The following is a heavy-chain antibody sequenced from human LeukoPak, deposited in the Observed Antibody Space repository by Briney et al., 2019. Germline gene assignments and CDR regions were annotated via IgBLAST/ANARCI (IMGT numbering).Heavy chain of an antibody. V-gene: IGHV3-73*01. J-gene: IGHJ3*02. D-gene: IGHD5-12*01. CDR2: IRSKANSYAT. CDR3: TRVDLDAFDI. CDR1: GFTFSGSA. Sequence: PGGSLRLSCAASGFTFSGSAMHWVCQASGKGLEWVGRIRSKANSYATAYAASVKGRFTISRDDSKNTAYLQMNSLKTEDTAVYYCTRVDLDAFDIWGQGTMVTVSS.